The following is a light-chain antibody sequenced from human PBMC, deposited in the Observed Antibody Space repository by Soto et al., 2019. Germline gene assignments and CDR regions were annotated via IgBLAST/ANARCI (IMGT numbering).Light chain of an antibody. CDR2: GNS. CDR1: SSNIGSNS. J-gene: IGLJ1*01. Sequence: QSVLTQPPSASGTPGQRVTISCSGSSSNIGSNSVYWHQQLPGTAPKLLIYGNSNRPSGVPDRFSGSKSGTSASLAITGLQAEDEADYYCQSYDSSLSASYVFGTGTKVTVL. V-gene: IGLV1-40*01. CDR3: QSYDSSLSASYV.